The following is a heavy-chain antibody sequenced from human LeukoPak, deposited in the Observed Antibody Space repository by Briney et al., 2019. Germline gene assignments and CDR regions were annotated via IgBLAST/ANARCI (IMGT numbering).Heavy chain of an antibody. Sequence: PGGSLRLSCAASGFTFTNYAMSWVRQTPTKGLEWVSAISSSGGTTYYADSVKGRFTISRDNSKNTLHLQMNSLSAEDTAVYYCAKEKWYSSSWQIFDYWGQGTLVTVSS. J-gene: IGHJ4*02. V-gene: IGHV3-23*01. CDR1: GFTFTNYA. D-gene: IGHD6-13*01. CDR3: AKEKWYSSSWQIFDY. CDR2: ISSSGGTT.